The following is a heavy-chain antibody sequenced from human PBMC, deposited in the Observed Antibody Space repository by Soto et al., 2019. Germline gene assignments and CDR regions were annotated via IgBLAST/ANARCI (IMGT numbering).Heavy chain of an antibody. V-gene: IGHV3-9*01. CDR3: AKVGPRYSYGVGYYFDY. J-gene: IGHJ4*02. Sequence: EVQLVESGGGLVQPGRSLRLSCAASGFTFDDYAMHWVRQAPGKGLEWVSGISWNSGSIGYADSVKGRFTISRDNDKNSLYLQMNSLRAEDTALYYCAKVGPRYSYGVGYYFDYWGQGTLVTVSS. D-gene: IGHD5-18*01. CDR1: GFTFDDYA. CDR2: ISWNSGSI.